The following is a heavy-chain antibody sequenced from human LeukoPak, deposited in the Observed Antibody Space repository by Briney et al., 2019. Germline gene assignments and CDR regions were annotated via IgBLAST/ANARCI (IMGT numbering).Heavy chain of an antibody. J-gene: IGHJ4*02. D-gene: IGHD6-13*01. V-gene: IGHV4-34*01. CDR3: ARGAGIAAAGVIY. Sequence: SETLSLTRAVYSGSFSGYYWSWIRQPPGKGLEWIGEINHSGSTNYNPSLKSRVTISVDTSKNQFSLKLNSVTAADTAVYYCARGAGIAAAGVIYWGRGTLVTVSS. CDR1: SGSFSGYY. CDR2: INHSGST.